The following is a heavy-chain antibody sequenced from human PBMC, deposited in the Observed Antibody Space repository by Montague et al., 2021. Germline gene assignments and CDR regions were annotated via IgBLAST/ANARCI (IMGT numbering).Heavy chain of an antibody. CDR3: ARDFRVGTYFDY. J-gene: IGHJ4*02. CDR1: GFSFNVYG. D-gene: IGHD1-26*01. Sequence: YLSLSFSASGFSFNVYGMHWVRQAPGKGLEWVAVVGHDGNYEKYADSVRGRFIVSRDNSRTTLYLQLNSLRAEDTAVYYCARDFRVGTYFDYLGQGTLVTVSS. V-gene: IGHV3-33*01. CDR2: VGHDGNYE.